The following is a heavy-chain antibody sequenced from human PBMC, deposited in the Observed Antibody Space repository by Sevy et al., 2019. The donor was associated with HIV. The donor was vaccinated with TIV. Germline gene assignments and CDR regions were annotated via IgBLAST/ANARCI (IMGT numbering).Heavy chain of an antibody. J-gene: IGHJ4*02. CDR3: ARDSTTHPRVLDY. D-gene: IGHD1-1*01. CDR2: IYFTGNT. V-gene: IGHV4-59*01. CDR1: GGSISSYF. Sequence: ETLSLTCSVSGGSISSYFWTWVRQSPGKGLEWIGNIYFTGNTDYSPSLKSRVTLSLDTSKSQFSLTLKSVTAADTAIYFCARDSTTHPRVLDYWGQGTLVTVSS.